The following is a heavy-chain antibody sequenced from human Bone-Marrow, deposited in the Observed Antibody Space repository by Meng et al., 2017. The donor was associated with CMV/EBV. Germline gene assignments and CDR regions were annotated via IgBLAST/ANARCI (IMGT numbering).Heavy chain of an antibody. V-gene: IGHV3-7*01. J-gene: IGHJ4*02. Sequence: GGSLRLSCAASGFTFSSYEMNWVRQAPGKGLEWVANIKQDGSEKYYVDSAKGRFTISRDNAKNSLYLQMNSLRAEDTAVYYCARDLERGLPDYWGQGTLVTVSS. CDR2: IKQDGSEK. CDR1: GFTFSSYE. D-gene: IGHD1-1*01. CDR3: ARDLERGLPDY.